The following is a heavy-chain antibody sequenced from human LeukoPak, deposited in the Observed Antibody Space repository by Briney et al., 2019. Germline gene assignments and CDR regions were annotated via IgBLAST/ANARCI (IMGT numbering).Heavy chain of an antibody. Sequence: PGGSLRLSCAASGFTFSSYEMNWVRQAPGKGLEWVSYISGGSTYMYYTDSVKGRFTISRDNAKNSLNLQMESLGAEDTAVYYCARESGIMVGDYYYYYMDVWGIGTTVTVSS. CDR2: ISGGSTYM. V-gene: IGHV3-21*01. CDR1: GFTFSSYE. J-gene: IGHJ6*03. D-gene: IGHD1-26*01. CDR3: ARESGIMVGDYYYYYMDV.